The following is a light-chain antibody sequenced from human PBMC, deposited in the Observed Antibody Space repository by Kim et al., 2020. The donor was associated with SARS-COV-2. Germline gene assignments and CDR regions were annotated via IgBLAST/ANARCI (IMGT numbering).Light chain of an antibody. J-gene: IGLJ2*01. CDR3: SAWDSSLNAVV. Sequence: TAKLTCTGNSNNVGNQGASWLQHHQGHPPKVLAYRSNNRPSGISERLSASRSGNTASLTITGLQPEDEADCYCSAWDSSLNAVVFGGGTKLTVL. CDR1: SNNVGNQG. CDR2: RSN. V-gene: IGLV10-54*01.